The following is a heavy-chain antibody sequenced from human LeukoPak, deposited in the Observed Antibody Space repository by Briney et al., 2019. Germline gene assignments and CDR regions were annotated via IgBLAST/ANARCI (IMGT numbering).Heavy chain of an antibody. D-gene: IGHD1-26*01. CDR3: ARDRSGGYFDY. V-gene: IGHV3-7*01. CDR2: IKQDGSEK. J-gene: IGHJ4*02. CDR1: GITFSSYW. Sequence: GGSLRLSCAASGITFSSYWMSWVRQAPGKGLEWVANIKQDGSEKYYVDSVKGRFTISRDNSKNTLYLQMDSLRAEDTAVYYCARDRSGGYFDYWGQGTLVTVSS.